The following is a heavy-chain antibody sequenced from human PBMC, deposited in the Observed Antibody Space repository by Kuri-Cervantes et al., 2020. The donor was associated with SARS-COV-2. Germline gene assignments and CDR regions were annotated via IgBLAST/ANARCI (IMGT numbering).Heavy chain of an antibody. V-gene: IGHV1-18*01. CDR3: ARVILCGGDCYPFDY. CDR1: GYTFTSYG. CDR2: ISAYNGNT. Sequence: ASVKVSCKASGYTFTSYGISWVRRAPGQGLEWMGWISAYNGNTNYAQKLQGRVIMTTDTSTSTAYMELRSLRSDDTAVYYCARVILCGGDCYPFDYWGQGTLVTVSS. D-gene: IGHD2-21*02. J-gene: IGHJ4*02.